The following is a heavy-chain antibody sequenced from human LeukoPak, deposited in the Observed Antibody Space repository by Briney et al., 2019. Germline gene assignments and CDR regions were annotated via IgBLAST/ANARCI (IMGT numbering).Heavy chain of an antibody. CDR1: GSTFSSYW. Sequence: GGSLRLSCAPSGSTFSSYWMHWVRQAPGKGLVWVSRINTDGSTITYADSVKGRFTISRDNAKNTLYLQMNSLRGEDTAVYFCARERKSSTSMDYWGQGTLVTVSS. D-gene: IGHD2-2*01. V-gene: IGHV3-74*01. CDR2: INTDGSTI. J-gene: IGHJ4*02. CDR3: ARERKSSTSMDY.